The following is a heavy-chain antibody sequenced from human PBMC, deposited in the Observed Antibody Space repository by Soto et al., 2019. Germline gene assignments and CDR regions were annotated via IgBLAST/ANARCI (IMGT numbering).Heavy chain of an antibody. V-gene: IGHV3-7*03. CDR3: ARAGDTAMVWYFDY. D-gene: IGHD5-18*01. CDR2: IKQDGSEK. CDR1: GFTFSSYW. J-gene: IGHJ4*02. Sequence: GGSLRLSCAASGFTFSSYWMSWVRQAPGKGLEWVANIKQDGSEKYYVDSVKGRFTISRDNAKNSLYLQVNSLRAEDTAVYYCARAGDTAMVWYFDYWGQGTLVTVSS.